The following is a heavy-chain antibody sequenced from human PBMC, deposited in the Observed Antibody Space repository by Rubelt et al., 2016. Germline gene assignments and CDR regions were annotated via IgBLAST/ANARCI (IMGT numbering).Heavy chain of an antibody. V-gene: IGHV3-33*01. D-gene: IGHD6-19*01. CDR1: TFSSYG. CDR3: ASSGPRRLALFDY. CDR2: IWYDGSNK. J-gene: IGHJ4*02. Sequence: TFSSYGMHWVRQAPGKGLEWVAVIWYDGSNKYYADSVKGRFTISRDNSKNTLYLQMNSLRAEDTAVYYCASSGPRRLALFDYWGQGTLVTVSS.